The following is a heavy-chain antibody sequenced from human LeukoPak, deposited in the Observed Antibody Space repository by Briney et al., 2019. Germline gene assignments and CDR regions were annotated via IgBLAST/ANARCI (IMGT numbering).Heavy chain of an antibody. J-gene: IGHJ6*02. CDR2: INPSGGST. CDR1: GGTFSSYA. Sequence: ASVKVSCKASGGTFSSYAISWVRQAPGQGLEWMGIINPSGGSTSYAQKFQGRVTMTRDTSTSTVYMELSSLRSEDTAVYYCARDWPLHYYYGMDVWGQGTTVTVSS. CDR3: ARDWPLHYYYGMDV. V-gene: IGHV1-46*01.